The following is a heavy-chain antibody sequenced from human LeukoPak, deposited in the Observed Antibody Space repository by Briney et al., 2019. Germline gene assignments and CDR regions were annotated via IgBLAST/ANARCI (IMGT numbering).Heavy chain of an antibody. D-gene: IGHD3-16*02. CDR3: ARVVTFGGVIVYFDY. V-gene: IGHV5-51*01. CDR2: IYPGDSDT. J-gene: IGHJ4*02. CDR1: GCSFTSYW. Sequence: GESLKISCKGSGCSFTSYWIGWVRQMPGKGLEWMGIIYPGDSDTRYSPSFQGQVTILADKSISTAYLQWSSLKASDTAMYYCARVVTFGGVIVYFDYWGQGTLVTVSS.